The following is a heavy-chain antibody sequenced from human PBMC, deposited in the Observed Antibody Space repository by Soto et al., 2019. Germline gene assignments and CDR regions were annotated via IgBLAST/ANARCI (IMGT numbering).Heavy chain of an antibody. CDR2: IYYSGST. D-gene: IGHD1-1*01. CDR3: ARSKLDGRIYFDY. V-gene: IGHV4-31*03. J-gene: IGHJ4*02. Sequence: SETLSLTCTVSGGSISSGGYYWSWIRQHPGKRLEWLGYIYYSGSTYYNPSLKSRVTISVDTSKNQFSLKLSSVTAADTAVYYCARSKLDGRIYFDYWGQGTLVTVSS. CDR1: GGSISSGGYY.